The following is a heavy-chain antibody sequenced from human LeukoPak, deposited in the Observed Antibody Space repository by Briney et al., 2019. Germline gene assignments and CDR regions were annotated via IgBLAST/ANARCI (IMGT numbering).Heavy chain of an antibody. CDR1: GYTFTSYG. V-gene: IGHV1-18*01. J-gene: IGHJ4*02. D-gene: IGHD3-3*01. CDR2: ISAYNGNT. CDR3: ARGALFGVVPLPFDY. Sequence: ASVKVSCKASGYTFTSYGISWVRQAPGQGLEWMGWISAYNGNTSYAQKLQGRVTMTTDTSTSTAYMELRSLRSDDTAVYYCARGALFGVVPLPFDYWGQGTLVTVSS.